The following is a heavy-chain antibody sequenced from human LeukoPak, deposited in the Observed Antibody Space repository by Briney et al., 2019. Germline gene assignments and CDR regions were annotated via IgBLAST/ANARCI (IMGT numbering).Heavy chain of an antibody. CDR1: GFTFDDYA. CDR2: ISWNSGSI. CDR3: AKESIFGVGFDY. V-gene: IGHV3-9*01. Sequence: GGSLRLSCAASGFTFDDYAMHWVRQAPGKGLEWVSGISWNSGSIGYADSVKGRFTISRDNAKNSLYLQMNSLRAEDTALCYCAKESIFGVGFDYWGQGTLVTVSS. D-gene: IGHD3-3*01. J-gene: IGHJ4*02.